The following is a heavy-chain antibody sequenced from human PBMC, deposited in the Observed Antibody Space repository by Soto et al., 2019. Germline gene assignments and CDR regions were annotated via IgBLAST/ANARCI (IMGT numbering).Heavy chain of an antibody. CDR1: GGSFSGYY. D-gene: IGHD6-13*01. V-gene: IGHV4-34*01. J-gene: IGHJ5*02. Sequence: NPSETLSLTCAVYGGSFSGYYWSWIRQPPGKGLEWIGEINHSGSTNYNPSLKSRVTISVDTSKNQFSLKLSSVTAADTAVYYCASRLAQQLTKPHWFDPWGQGTLVTLL. CDR2: INHSGST. CDR3: ASRLAQQLTKPHWFDP.